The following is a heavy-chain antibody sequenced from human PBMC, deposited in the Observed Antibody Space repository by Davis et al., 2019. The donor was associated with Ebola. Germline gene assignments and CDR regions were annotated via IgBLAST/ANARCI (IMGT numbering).Heavy chain of an antibody. CDR1: GYTFTAYY. CDR3: AKASTEYSFGGEGH. V-gene: IGHV1-2*06. CDR2: INANTGGT. Sequence: AASVKVSCKASGYTFTAYYFHWVRQAPGQGLEWMGRINANTGGTNYAQIFQGRVTMTRDTSITTAYMELNKLRSDDTAIYYCAKASTEYSFGGEGHWGQGTLVTVSS. J-gene: IGHJ4*02. D-gene: IGHD3-16*01.